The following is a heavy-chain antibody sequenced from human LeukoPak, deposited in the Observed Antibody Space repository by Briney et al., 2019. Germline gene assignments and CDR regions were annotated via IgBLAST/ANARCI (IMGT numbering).Heavy chain of an antibody. J-gene: IGHJ6*03. V-gene: IGHV3-64*02. CDR3: ARDSSVTRNYYYYYMDV. CDR2: INSNGDIT. Sequence: GGSLRLSCAASGFSFSRYAMHWVRQAPGKGLEYVSGINSNGDITYYADSVKGRFTISRDNSKNTLYLQMGSLRVEDMAVYFCARDSSVTRNYYYYYMDVWGKGTTVTLSS. D-gene: IGHD4-17*01. CDR1: GFSFSRYA.